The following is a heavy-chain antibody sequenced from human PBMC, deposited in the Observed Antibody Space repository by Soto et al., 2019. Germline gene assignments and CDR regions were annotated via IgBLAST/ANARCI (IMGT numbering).Heavy chain of an antibody. CDR2: ISYDGSNK. CDR3: AKDRGIAAALLDY. V-gene: IGHV3-30*18. J-gene: IGHJ4*02. D-gene: IGHD6-13*01. CDR1: GFTFSSYG. Sequence: QVQLVESGGGVVQPGRSLRLSCAASGFTFSSYGMHWVLQAPGKGLEWVAVISYDGSNKYYADSVKGRFTISRDNSKNTLYQQMTSLRAEDTAVYYCAKDRGIAAALLDYWGQGTLVTVSS.